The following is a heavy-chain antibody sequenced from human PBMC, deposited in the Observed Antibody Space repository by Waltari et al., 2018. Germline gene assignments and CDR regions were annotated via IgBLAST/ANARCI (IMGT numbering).Heavy chain of an antibody. Sequence: QVQLQESGPGLVKPSGTLSLTCAVSGGSISSSNWWSWVRQPPGKGLEWIGEIYHSGRTNYNPSLKSRGTISVDKSKNQFSLKLSSVTAADTAVYYWARAIVVVVAAKRGGNYWGQGTLVTVSS. J-gene: IGHJ4*02. V-gene: IGHV4-4*02. CDR1: GGSISSSNW. CDR3: ARAIVVVVAAKRGGNY. CDR2: IYHSGRT. D-gene: IGHD2-15*01.